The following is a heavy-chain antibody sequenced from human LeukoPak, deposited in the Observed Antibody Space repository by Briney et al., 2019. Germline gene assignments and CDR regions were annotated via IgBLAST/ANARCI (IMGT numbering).Heavy chain of an antibody. CDR2: ISPSGDST. Sequence: GGSLRLSCVASGVTLSRYAVNWVRQAPGRGLEWVSYISPSGDSTVYAESVKGQFTISRDNSKNMLYLQMDSLGAEDTAIYYCVRKVYYYMDVWGKGTTVTVSS. V-gene: IGHV3-23*01. J-gene: IGHJ6*03. CDR3: VRKVYYYMDV. CDR1: GVTLSRYA.